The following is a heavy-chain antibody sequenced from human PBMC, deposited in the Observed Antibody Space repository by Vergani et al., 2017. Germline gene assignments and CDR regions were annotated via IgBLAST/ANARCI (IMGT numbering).Heavy chain of an antibody. CDR2: IIPILGTA. J-gene: IGHJ4*02. D-gene: IGHD3-10*01. V-gene: IGHV1-69*08. Sequence: QVQLVQSGAEVKKPGSSVKVSCKASGGTFSSYTLSWVRQAPGQGLEWMGRIIPILGTANYAQKFQGRVTITADKSTSTAYMELSSLRSEDTAVYYCASEGYYGSVTMVAFDYWGQGTLVTVSS. CDR3: ASEGYYGSVTMVAFDY. CDR1: GGTFSSYT.